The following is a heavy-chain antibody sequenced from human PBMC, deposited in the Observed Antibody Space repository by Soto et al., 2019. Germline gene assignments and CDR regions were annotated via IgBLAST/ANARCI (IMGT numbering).Heavy chain of an antibody. Sequence: GGSLRLSCAASGFTFSSYAMSWVRQAPGKGLEWVSAISGSGGSTYYADSVKGRFTISRDNSKNTLYLQMNSLRAEDTAVYYCAKDRGVVVVPAAIDAFDIWGQGTMVTVS. V-gene: IGHV3-23*01. CDR3: AKDRGVVVVPAAIDAFDI. CDR2: ISGSGGST. J-gene: IGHJ3*02. D-gene: IGHD2-2*01. CDR1: GFTFSSYA.